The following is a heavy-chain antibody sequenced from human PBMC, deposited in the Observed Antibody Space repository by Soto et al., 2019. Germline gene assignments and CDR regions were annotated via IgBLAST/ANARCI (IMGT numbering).Heavy chain of an antibody. J-gene: IGHJ3*02. CDR3: ARCTAMEIDAFDI. V-gene: IGHV5-51*01. D-gene: IGHD5-18*01. Sequence: GESLKISCKGSGYRITSYWIGWLRQMPGKGLEWMGIIYPGDSDTRYSPSFQGQVPISADKSISTAYLQWSSLKASDTAMYYCARCTAMEIDAFDIWGQGTMVTVSS. CDR2: IYPGDSDT. CDR1: GYRITSYW.